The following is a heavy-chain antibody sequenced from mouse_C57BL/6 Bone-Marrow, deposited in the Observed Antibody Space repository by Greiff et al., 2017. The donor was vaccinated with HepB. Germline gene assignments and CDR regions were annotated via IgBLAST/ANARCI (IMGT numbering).Heavy chain of an antibody. CDR2: INYDGSST. J-gene: IGHJ2*01. Sequence: EVKLVESEGGLVQPGSSMKLSCTASGFTFSDYYMAWVRQVPEKGLEWVANINYDGSSTYYLDSLKSRFIISRDNAKNILYLQMSSLKSEDTATYYCAREGVYYYGSSGLYYFDYWGQGTTLTVSS. CDR3: AREGVYYYGSSGLYYFDY. D-gene: IGHD1-1*01. V-gene: IGHV5-16*01. CDR1: GFTFSDYY.